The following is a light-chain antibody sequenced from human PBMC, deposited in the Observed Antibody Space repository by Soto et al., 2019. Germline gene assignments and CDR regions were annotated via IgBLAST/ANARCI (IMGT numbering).Light chain of an antibody. CDR2: EGS. Sequence: QSALTQPASVSGSPGQSSTISCTGTSSDVGSYNLVSWYQQHPGKAPKLMIYEGSKRPSGVSNRFSGSKSGNTASLTISGLQAEDEADYYCCSYAGSSTDVFGTGNKVTVL. J-gene: IGLJ1*01. CDR1: SSDVGSYNL. V-gene: IGLV2-23*01. CDR3: CSYAGSSTDV.